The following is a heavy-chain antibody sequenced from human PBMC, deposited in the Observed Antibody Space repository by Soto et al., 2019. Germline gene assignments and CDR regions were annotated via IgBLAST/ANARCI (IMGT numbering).Heavy chain of an antibody. CDR1: GGSVSSGDYY. Sequence: SETLSLTCTVSGGSVSSGDYYWSWIRQPPGKGLEWIGHTYYSGSTSFNPSLKSRVTISVDTSKNRFSLKLSSVTAADTAVYYCASESQFWSIAARPFDYWGQGTLVTVSS. CDR2: TYYSGST. J-gene: IGHJ4*02. CDR3: ASESQFWSIAARPFDY. V-gene: IGHV4-61*08. D-gene: IGHD6-6*01.